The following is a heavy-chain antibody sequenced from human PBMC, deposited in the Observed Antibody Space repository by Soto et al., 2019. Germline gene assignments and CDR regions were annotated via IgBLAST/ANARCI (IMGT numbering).Heavy chain of an antibody. Sequence: QVQLVESGGSVVQPGRSLRLSCAASGFTFSSYGMHWVRQAPGKGLEWVAVISYDGSNKYYADSVKGRFTISRDNSKNTLYLQMNSLRAEDTAVYYCAKDRPSGSRPYYYGMDVWGQGTTVTVSS. CDR3: AKDRPSGSRPYYYGMDV. D-gene: IGHD1-26*01. CDR2: ISYDGSNK. V-gene: IGHV3-30*18. CDR1: GFTFSSYG. J-gene: IGHJ6*02.